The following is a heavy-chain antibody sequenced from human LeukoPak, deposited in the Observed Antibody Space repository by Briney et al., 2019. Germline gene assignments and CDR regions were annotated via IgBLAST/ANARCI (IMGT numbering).Heavy chain of an antibody. CDR2: IYYSGST. J-gene: IGHJ6*03. CDR1: GGSISSYY. CDR3: ARAQYSSGWYGDYYYYMDV. V-gene: IGHV4-59*01. Sequence: SETLSLTCTVSGGSISSYYWGWIRQPPGKGLEWIGYIYYSGSTNYNPSLKSRVTISVDTSKNQFSLKLSSVTAADTAVYYCARAQYSSGWYGDYYYYMDVWGKGTTVTVSS. D-gene: IGHD6-19*01.